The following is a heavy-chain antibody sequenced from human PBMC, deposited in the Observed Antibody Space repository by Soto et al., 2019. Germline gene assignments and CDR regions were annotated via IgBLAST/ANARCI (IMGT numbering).Heavy chain of an antibody. D-gene: IGHD4-17*01. CDR2: IWYDGRNK. J-gene: IGHJ4*02. Sequence: QVQLVESGGGVVQPGRSLRLSCAASGFTFSSYGMHWVRQVPGKGLEWVAVIWYDGRNKYYADSVKGRFTISRDNSKNTLYLQMNSLRAEDTAVYYCARDSTHDYGDYGPAYWGQGTLVTVSS. CDR3: ARDSTHDYGDYGPAY. V-gene: IGHV3-33*01. CDR1: GFTFSSYG.